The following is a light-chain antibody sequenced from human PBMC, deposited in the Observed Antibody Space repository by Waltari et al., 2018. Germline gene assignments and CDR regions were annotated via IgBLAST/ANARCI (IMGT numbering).Light chain of an antibody. CDR2: GAS. J-gene: IGKJ1*01. Sequence: AIQMTQSPSSLSASVGDRVTITCRASQDIRNELAWYQQRPGRAPKLLIYGASSLQSGVPSRFSGSGSGTDFSLTISRLQAEDFATYFCLKDFNYPRTFGQGTKVEIK. CDR1: QDIRNE. V-gene: IGKV1-6*01. CDR3: LKDFNYPRT.